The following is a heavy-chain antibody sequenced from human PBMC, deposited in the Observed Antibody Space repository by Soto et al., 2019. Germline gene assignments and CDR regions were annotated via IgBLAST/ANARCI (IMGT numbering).Heavy chain of an antibody. CDR3: ASRGYCSSTSCYTYAFDI. D-gene: IGHD2-2*02. J-gene: IGHJ3*02. CDR2: TYYRSKWYN. V-gene: IGHV6-1*01. Sequence: TLSLTCAISGDSVSSNSSAWNWIRQSPSRGLEWLGRTYYRSKWYNDYAVSVKSRITINPDTSKNQFSLQLNSVTPEDTAVYYCASRGYCSSTSCYTYAFDIWGQGTMVTVSS. CDR1: GDSVSSNSSA.